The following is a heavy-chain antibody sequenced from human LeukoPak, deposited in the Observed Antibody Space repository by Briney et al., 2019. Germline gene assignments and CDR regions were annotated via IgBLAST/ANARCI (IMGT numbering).Heavy chain of an antibody. Sequence: GGSLRLSCAASGFTFSSYWMSWVRQAPGKGLEWVANIKQDGSEKHYVDSVKGRFTISRDNAKNSLYLQMNSLRAEDTAVYYCARIQVVAATSGFDYWGQGTLVTVSS. D-gene: IGHD2-15*01. J-gene: IGHJ4*02. CDR2: IKQDGSEK. V-gene: IGHV3-7*01. CDR1: GFTFSSYW. CDR3: ARIQVVAATSGFDY.